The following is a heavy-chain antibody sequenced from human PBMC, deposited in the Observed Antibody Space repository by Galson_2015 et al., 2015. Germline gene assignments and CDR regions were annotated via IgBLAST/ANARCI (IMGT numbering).Heavy chain of an antibody. Sequence: TLSLTCAVSGGSINSGAYSSNWIRQPPGKGLEWIGFIYQTGTTNSNPSLKSRATISLDKSGNQFSLKLSSGTAADTAVYYWARAPPVPVAAIHFDYWGQGSLVTVSP. V-gene: IGHV4-30-2*01. CDR1: GGSINSGAYS. D-gene: IGHD5-12*01. J-gene: IGHJ4*02. CDR2: IYQTGTT. CDR3: ARAPPVPVAAIHFDY.